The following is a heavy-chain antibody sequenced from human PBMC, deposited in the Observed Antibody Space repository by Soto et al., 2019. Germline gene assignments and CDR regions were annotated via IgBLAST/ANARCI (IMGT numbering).Heavy chain of an antibody. V-gene: IGHV3-21*01. CDR3: ARDITSIRGVRGVITV. D-gene: IGHD3-10*01. CDR2: ISSSSSYI. J-gene: IGHJ4*02. CDR1: GFTFSSYS. Sequence: PGGSLRLSYAASGFTFSSYSMNWVRHAPGKGLEWVSSISSSSSYIYYADSVKGRFTISRDNAKNSLYLQMNSLRAEDTAVYYCARDITSIRGVRGVITVWGQGTLVTVSS.